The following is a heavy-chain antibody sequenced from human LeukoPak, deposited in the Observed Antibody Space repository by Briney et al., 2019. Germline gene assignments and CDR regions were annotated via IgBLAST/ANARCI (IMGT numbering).Heavy chain of an antibody. CDR3: ARGPYSYDSSGAFDI. D-gene: IGHD3-22*01. J-gene: IGHJ3*02. CDR1: GGSISSYY. CDR2: IYYSGST. V-gene: IGHV4-59*08. Sequence: KPSETLSLTCTVSGGSISSYYWSWIRQPPGEGLEWIGYIYYSGSTNYNPSFKSRVTISVDTSKNQFSLKLSSVTAADTAVYFCARGPYSYDSSGAFDIWGQGTMVTVSS.